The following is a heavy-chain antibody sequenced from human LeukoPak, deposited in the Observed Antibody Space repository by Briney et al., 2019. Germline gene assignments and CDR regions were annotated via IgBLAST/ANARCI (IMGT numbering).Heavy chain of an antibody. D-gene: IGHD1-26*01. CDR1: GFTFSSYG. V-gene: IGHV3-30*03. CDR3: AYSGSYWVDY. Sequence: GGSLRLSCAASGFTFSSYGMHWVRQAPGKGLEWVAVISYDGSNKYYADSVKGRFTISRDNSKNTLYLQMNSLRAEGTAVYYCAYSGSYWVDYWGQGTLVTVSS. J-gene: IGHJ4*02. CDR2: ISYDGSNK.